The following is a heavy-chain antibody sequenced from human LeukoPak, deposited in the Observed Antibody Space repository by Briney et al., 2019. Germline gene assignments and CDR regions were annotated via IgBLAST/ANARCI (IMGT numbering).Heavy chain of an antibody. J-gene: IGHJ4*02. CDR1: GFTFSSYG. V-gene: IGHV3-30*02. CDR2: IRYDGSNK. Sequence: GGSLRLSCAASGFTFSSYGMHWVRQAPGKGLEWVAFIRYDGSNKYYADSVKGRFTISRDNSKNTLYLQMNSLRAEDTAVYYCANVAVYYYDSSGYYPFDYWGQGTLVTVSS. D-gene: IGHD3-22*01. CDR3: ANVAVYYYDSSGYYPFDY.